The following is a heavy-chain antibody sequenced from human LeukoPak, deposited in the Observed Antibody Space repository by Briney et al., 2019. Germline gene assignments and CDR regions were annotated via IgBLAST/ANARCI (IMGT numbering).Heavy chain of an antibody. J-gene: IGHJ5*02. CDR2: ISSSGSYI. CDR1: GFTFSSYS. D-gene: IGHD2-2*01. CDR3: ARDLVVVPALNP. Sequence: PGGSLRLSCAASGFTFSSYSMNWVRQAPGKGLEWVSSISSSGSYIYYADSVKGRFTISRDNAKNSLYLQMNSLRAEDTAVYYCARDLVVVPALNPWGQGTLVTVSS. V-gene: IGHV3-21*01.